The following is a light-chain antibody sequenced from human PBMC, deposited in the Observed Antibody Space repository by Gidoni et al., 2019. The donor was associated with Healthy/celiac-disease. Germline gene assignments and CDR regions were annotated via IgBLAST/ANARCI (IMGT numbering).Light chain of an antibody. J-gene: IGKJ4*01. CDR1: QSISSY. V-gene: IGKV1-39*01. Sequence: DIQMTQSPSSLSASVGDRVTITCRASQSISSYLNWYQQKPGEAPKLLIYAASSLQSGVPSRFSGSGSGTDFTLTISSLQPEDFATYYCQQSYSTLGGFGGGTKVEIK. CDR3: QQSYSTLGG. CDR2: AAS.